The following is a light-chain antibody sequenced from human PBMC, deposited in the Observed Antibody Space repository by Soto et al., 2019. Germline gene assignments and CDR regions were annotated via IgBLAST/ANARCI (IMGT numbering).Light chain of an antibody. CDR2: GAS. CDR1: QSVSSN. Sequence: EIVMTQSPATLSVSPGQRATLSCRASQSVSSNLAWYQQRPGQAPRLLIYGASTRATGIPARFSGSGSGTEFTLTISSLQSEDFAVYFCQQYGSSPHTFGQGTKVDIK. CDR3: QQYGSSPHT. J-gene: IGKJ1*01. V-gene: IGKV3-15*01.